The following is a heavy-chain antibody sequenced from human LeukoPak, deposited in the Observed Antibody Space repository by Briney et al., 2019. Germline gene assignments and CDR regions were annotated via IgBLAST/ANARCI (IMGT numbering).Heavy chain of an antibody. CDR2: ISDYNGST. Sequence: ASVKVSCKASGYTFTSYGISWVQQAPGQGLEWMGWISDYNGSTNYAQKLQGRVTMTTDTSTSTAYMELRSLRSDDTAVYYCARDLYRDSLPVSWFDPWGQGTLVTVSS. J-gene: IGHJ5*02. V-gene: IGHV1-18*01. CDR1: GYTFTSYG. CDR3: ARDLYRDSLPVSWFDP. D-gene: IGHD4-11*01.